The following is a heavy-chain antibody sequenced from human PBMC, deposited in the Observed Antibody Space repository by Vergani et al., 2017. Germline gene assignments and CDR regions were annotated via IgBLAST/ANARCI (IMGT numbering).Heavy chain of an antibody. J-gene: IGHJ3*02. CDR2: IYSGGST. CDR1: GFTVSSNY. D-gene: IGHD3-22*01. V-gene: IGHV3-66*01. CDR3: AREWYYYDSSGSFDAFDI. Sequence: VQLVESGGGVVQPGRSLRLSCAASGFTVSSNYMSWVRQAPGKGLEWVSVIYSGGSTYYADSVKGRFTISRDNSKNTLYLQMNSLRAEDTAVYYCAREWYYYDSSGSFDAFDIWGQGTMVTVSS.